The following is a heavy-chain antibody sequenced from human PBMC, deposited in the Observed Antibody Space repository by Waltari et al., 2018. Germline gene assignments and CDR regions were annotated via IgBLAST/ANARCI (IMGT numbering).Heavy chain of an antibody. CDR3: ARMFYDFWTGYSDY. J-gene: IGHJ4*01. CDR2: IHQSGST. CDR1: GFSISRGYQ. V-gene: IGHV4-38-2*01. Sequence: QVQLQESGPGLVKPSETLSLTCAVSGFSISRGYQWGWIRQPPGKGLEWIGSIHQSGSTYCNPSLKSRVTISGDTSKNKVSRRLSSVTAADTAVYYCARMFYDFWTGYSDYWGHGTLVTVSS. D-gene: IGHD3-3*01.